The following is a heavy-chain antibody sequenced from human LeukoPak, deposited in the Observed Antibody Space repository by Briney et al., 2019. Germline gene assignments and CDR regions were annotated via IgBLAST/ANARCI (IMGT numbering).Heavy chain of an antibody. V-gene: IGHV4-61*02. D-gene: IGHD3-22*01. Sequence: PSETLSLTCTVSGGSISSGSYYWSWIRQPAGKGLEWIGRIYTSGSTNYNPSLKSRVTISVDTSKNQFSLKLSSVTAADTAVYYCARSIPSITMIEDLPMGFDYWGQGTLVTVSS. CDR3: ARSIPSITMIEDLPMGFDY. J-gene: IGHJ4*02. CDR2: IYTSGST. CDR1: GGSISSGSYY.